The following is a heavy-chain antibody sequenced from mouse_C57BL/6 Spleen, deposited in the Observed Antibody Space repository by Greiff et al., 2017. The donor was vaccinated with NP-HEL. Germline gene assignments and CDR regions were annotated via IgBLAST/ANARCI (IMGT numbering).Heavy chain of an antibody. CDR2: INPNNGGT. CDR1: GYTFTDYY. Sequence: EVQLVESGPELVKPGASVKISCKASGYTFTDYYMNWVKQSHGKSLEWIGDINPNNGGTSYNQKFKGKATLTVDKSSSTAYMELRSLTSEDSAVYYCARKGSGYLYYFDYWGQGTTLTVSS. CDR3: ARKGSGYLYYFDY. V-gene: IGHV1-26*01. J-gene: IGHJ2*01. D-gene: IGHD3-2*02.